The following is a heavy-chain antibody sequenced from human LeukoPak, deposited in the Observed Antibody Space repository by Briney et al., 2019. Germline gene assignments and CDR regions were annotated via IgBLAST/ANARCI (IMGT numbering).Heavy chain of an antibody. V-gene: IGHV1-18*01. D-gene: IGHD2-2*01. CDR3: ARHYIVVVPAAIGDY. J-gene: IGHJ4*02. Sequence: ASVKVSCKASGYTFTSYGISWVRQAPGQGLEWMGWISAYNGNTNYAQKLQGRVTMTTDTSTSTAYMELRSLRSDDTAVYYCARHYIVVVPAAIGDYWGQGTLVTVSS. CDR1: GYTFTSYG. CDR2: ISAYNGNT.